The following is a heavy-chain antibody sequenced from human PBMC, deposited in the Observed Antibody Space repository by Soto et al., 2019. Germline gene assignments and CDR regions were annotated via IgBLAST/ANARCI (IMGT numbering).Heavy chain of an antibody. CDR3: ARVISSSMDWYFDY. Sequence: PXETLSLTCTVSGCSISSYYWSWIRQPPGKGLEWIGYIYYSGSTNYNPSLKSRVTISVDTSKNQFSLKLSSVTAADTAVYYCARVISSSMDWYFDYWGQGNLATVSS. CDR2: IYYSGST. J-gene: IGHJ4*02. V-gene: IGHV4-59*01. CDR1: GCSISSYY. D-gene: IGHD6-6*01.